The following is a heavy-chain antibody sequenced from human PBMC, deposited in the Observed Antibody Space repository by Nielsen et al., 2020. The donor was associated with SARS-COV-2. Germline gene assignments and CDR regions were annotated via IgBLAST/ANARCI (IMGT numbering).Heavy chain of an antibody. CDR2: IIPIFGTA. V-gene: IGHV1-69*13. J-gene: IGHJ4*02. Sequence: SVKVSCKASGGTFSSYAISWVRQAPGQGLEWMGGIIPIFGTANYAQKFQGRVTITADESTRTAYMELSSLRSEDTAVYYCAGGGSSGYYPFDYWGQGTLVTVSS. CDR1: GGTFSSYA. CDR3: AGGGSSGYYPFDY. D-gene: IGHD3-22*01.